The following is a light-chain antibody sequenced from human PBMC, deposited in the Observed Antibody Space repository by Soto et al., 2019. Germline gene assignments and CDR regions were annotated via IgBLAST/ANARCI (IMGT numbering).Light chain of an antibody. V-gene: IGKV3-11*01. CDR1: QSVSSY. J-gene: IGKJ5*01. CDR3: QQRSNWPPIT. Sequence: EIVLTQSPATLSLSPGERATLSCRASQSVSSYLAWYQQKPGQAPRLLIYDASNRATGIPARFSGSGSGTDFTLTISSREPEDVAVYYCQQRSNWPPITFGQGTRLEMK. CDR2: DAS.